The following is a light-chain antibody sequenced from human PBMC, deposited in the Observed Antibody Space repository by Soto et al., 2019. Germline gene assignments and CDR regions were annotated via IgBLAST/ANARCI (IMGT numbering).Light chain of an antibody. J-gene: IGKJ1*01. CDR1: QSVSNW. V-gene: IGKV1-5*01. CDR2: DVS. Sequence: DIQMTQSPSTLSSSVLDRFTITCRASQSVSNWLAWYQQKPGKAPKLLIYDVSSLESGVPSRFSGSGSGTEFILNISSLQPDDFATYYCQQYDSYSWTFDQGTKVDIK. CDR3: QQYDSYSWT.